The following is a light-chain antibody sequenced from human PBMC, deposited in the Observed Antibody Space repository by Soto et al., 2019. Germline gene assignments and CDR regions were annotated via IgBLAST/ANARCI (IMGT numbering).Light chain of an antibody. CDR1: QSVRSD. V-gene: IGKV3-15*01. Sequence: EIVMTQSPATLSVSPGERATLSCRASQSVRSDLAWYQQEPGQTPRLLIYGASTRVPGIPARFSGSGSGTEFTLTIGSLQSEDFAVYYCQQYYTWPRSFGGGTKVEI. CDR3: QQYYTWPRS. J-gene: IGKJ4*01. CDR2: GAS.